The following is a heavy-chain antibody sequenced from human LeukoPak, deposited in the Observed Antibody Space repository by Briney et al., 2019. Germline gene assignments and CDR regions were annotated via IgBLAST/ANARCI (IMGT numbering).Heavy chain of an antibody. CDR2: ISPDGRRT. J-gene: IGHJ4*02. D-gene: IGHD1-26*01. Sequence: PGGSLRLSCAASGFTFGTYAMYWVRQSSRKGPEWVSAISPDGRRTYYADPVKGRFTISRDNSKNTLYLQLNNLRTEDTAIYYCAKEGGIVVAGDHWGQGTLVTVSS. CDR3: AKEGGIVVAGDH. CDR1: GFTFGTYA. V-gene: IGHV3-23*01.